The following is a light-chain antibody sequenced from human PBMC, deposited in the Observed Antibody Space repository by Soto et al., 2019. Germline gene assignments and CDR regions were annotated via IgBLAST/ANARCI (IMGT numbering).Light chain of an antibody. J-gene: IGKJ1*01. CDR1: QSISSW. CDR3: QQYNSYST. CDR2: KAS. Sequence: DIQMTQSPSTLSASVGDRVTITCRASQSISSWLAWYQQKPGKAPKLLIYKASSGESEVPSRYSDSGSGTKITLTISRLQPDDFATYYCQQYNSYSTLGHGTKVEIK. V-gene: IGKV1-5*03.